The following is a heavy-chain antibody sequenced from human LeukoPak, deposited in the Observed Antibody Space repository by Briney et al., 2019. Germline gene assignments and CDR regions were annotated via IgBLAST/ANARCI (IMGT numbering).Heavy chain of an antibody. CDR2: IYHSGST. CDR3: ARAPLTMVRSYDY. J-gene: IGHJ4*02. CDR1: GGSISSSNW. V-gene: IGHV4-4*02. D-gene: IGHD3-10*01. Sequence: SGTLSLTCAVSGGSISSSNWWSWVRQPPGKGLEWIGEIYHSGSTNYNPSLKSRVTISVDKSKNQFSLKLSSVTAADTAVYYCARAPLTMVRSYDYWGQGTLVTVSS.